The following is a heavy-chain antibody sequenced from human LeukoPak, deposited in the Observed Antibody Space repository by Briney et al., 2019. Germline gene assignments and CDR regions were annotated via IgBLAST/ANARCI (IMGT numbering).Heavy chain of an antibody. CDR2: INPDGRTT. D-gene: IGHD1-1*01. Sequence: PGGSLRLSCAASGFTFSSSWMHWVRQTAGEGLVWVSRINPDGRTTTYADSVKGRFTISRDNAKNTLHLQMSSLRAEDTAVYYCIRDRAFYGTGPHFADWGQGTQVTVSS. CDR3: IRDRAFYGTGPHFAD. CDR1: GFTFSSSW. V-gene: IGHV3-74*01. J-gene: IGHJ4*02.